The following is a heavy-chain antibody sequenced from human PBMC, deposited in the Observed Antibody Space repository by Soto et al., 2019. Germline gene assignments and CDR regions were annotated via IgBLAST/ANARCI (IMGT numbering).Heavy chain of an antibody. D-gene: IGHD2-2*01. CDR3: AKLYCSSTSCYVSWNYYYYMDV. CDR1: GFTFSSYA. CDR2: IIGSGGST. Sequence: GGSLRLSCAASGFTFSSYAMSWVRQAPGKGLEWVSAIIGSGGSTYYADSVKGRFTISRDNSKNTLYLQMNSLRAVDTAVYYCAKLYCSSTSCYVSWNYYYYMDVWGKGTTVTVSS. J-gene: IGHJ6*03. V-gene: IGHV3-23*01.